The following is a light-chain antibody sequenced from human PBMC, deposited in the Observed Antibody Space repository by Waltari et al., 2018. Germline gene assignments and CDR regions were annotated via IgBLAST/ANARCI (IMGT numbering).Light chain of an antibody. J-gene: IGKJ4*01. V-gene: IGKV1-5*01. CDR1: QSISRG. CDR2: DAS. CDR3: QQYSGYSGP. Sequence: DIQMTQFPSTLSASVGDRVTITCRASQSISRGLAWYQQKPGKATKVLIYDASTLERGVPSRFSGSGSETEFTLAISSLQPDDFATYYCQQYSGYSGPFGGGTKVEIK.